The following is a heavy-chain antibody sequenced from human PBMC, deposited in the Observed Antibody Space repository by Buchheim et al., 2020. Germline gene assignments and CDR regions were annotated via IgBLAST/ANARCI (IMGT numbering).Heavy chain of an antibody. D-gene: IGHD3-22*01. Sequence: EVQLVESGGGLVQPGGALRLSCEDSGFTFSSHWMSWVRQAPGKGLEWVANIKDDGSETYYVDSVKGRFTISRSNAKGSLYLQMNSLRAEDTAVYYCARENYDNSGYQARFFYYGMDVWGQGTT. CDR1: GFTFSSHW. J-gene: IGHJ6*02. CDR2: IKDDGSET. CDR3: ARENYDNSGYQARFFYYGMDV. V-gene: IGHV3-7*01.